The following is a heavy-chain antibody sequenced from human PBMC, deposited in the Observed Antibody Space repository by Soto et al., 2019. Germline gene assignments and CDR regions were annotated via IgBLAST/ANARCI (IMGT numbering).Heavy chain of an antibody. CDR2: ISGSGGST. V-gene: IGHV3-23*01. CDR1: GFTFSSYA. CDR3: AKGGSSSCYTFLDY. D-gene: IGHD6-13*01. J-gene: IGHJ4*02. Sequence: GGSLRLSCAASGFTFSSYAMSWVRQAPGKGLEWVSAISGSGGSTYYADSVKGRFTISRDNSKNTLYLQMNSLRAEDTAVYYCAKGGSSSCYTFLDYWGQGPLVTVSS.